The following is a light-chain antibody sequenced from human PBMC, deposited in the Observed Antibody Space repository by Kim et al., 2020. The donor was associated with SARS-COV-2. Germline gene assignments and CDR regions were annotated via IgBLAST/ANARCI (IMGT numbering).Light chain of an antibody. V-gene: IGLV3-19*01. CDR3: NSRDSSGHHHYV. Sequence: SSELTQDPAVSVALGQTVRITCQGDSLRSYYASSYQQKPGQTPVLVIYGKNNRPSGIPDRFSGSSSGNTASLTITGAQAEDEADYYCNSRDSSGHHHYVFGTGTKVTVL. J-gene: IGLJ1*01. CDR2: GKN. CDR1: SLRSYY.